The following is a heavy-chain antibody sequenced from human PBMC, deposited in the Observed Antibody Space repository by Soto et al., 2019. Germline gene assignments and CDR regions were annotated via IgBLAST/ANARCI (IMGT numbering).Heavy chain of an antibody. J-gene: IGHJ6*02. CDR3: AYLPCSGGSCYWFSFSGMDV. D-gene: IGHD2-15*01. V-gene: IGHV2-5*02. CDR2: IYWDDDK. CDR1: GFSLSTSGVG. Sequence: QITLKESGPTLVKPTQTLTLTCTFSGFSLSTSGVGVAWIRQPPGKALQWLALIYWDDDKRYRPSLESRLTISNDTSKNPVVLTTTNMDSVDTATDYCAYLPCSGGSCYWFSFSGMDVWGQGTTVTVSS.